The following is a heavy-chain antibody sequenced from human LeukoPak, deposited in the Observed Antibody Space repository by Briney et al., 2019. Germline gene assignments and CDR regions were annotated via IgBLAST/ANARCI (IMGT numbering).Heavy chain of an antibody. CDR2: ISGSGGST. V-gene: IGHV3-23*01. CDR3: AREGYCTGGSCPDSFDY. J-gene: IGHJ4*02. D-gene: IGHD2-15*01. Sequence: GGSLRPSCAASGFTFSSYAMSWVRQAPGKGLEWVSAISGSGGSTYYADSVKGRFTISRDNAKNSLYLQMNSLRAEDTAVYYCAREGYCTGGSCPDSFDYWGQGTLVTVSS. CDR1: GFTFSSYA.